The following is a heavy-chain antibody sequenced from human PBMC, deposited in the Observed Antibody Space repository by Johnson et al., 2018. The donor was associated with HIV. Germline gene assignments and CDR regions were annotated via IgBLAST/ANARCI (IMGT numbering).Heavy chain of an antibody. Sequence: EEQLVESGGGLVQPGGSLRLSCVGSGFDFSDYWMSWVRQAPGKGLEWVANIKQDESEKYYVDSLKGRFTISRDNAKNSLFLQMNSLRVEDTAVYYCARGPSAYCGGDCPGGAFDIWGQGTMVTVSS. V-gene: IGHV3-7*02. D-gene: IGHD2-21*02. J-gene: IGHJ3*02. CDR1: GFDFSDYW. CDR3: ARGPSAYCGGDCPGGAFDI. CDR2: IKQDESEK.